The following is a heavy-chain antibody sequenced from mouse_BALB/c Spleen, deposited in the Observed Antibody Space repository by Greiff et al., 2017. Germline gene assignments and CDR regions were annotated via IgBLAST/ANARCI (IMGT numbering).Heavy chain of an antibody. CDR3: ASPIYYGSSDYYAMDY. CDR1: GYTFSSYW. V-gene: IGHV1-9*01. J-gene: IGHJ4*01. CDR2: ILPGSGST. Sequence: QVQLKQSGAELMKPGASVKISCKATGYTFSSYWIEWVKQRPGHGLEWIGEILPGSGSTNYNEKFKGKATFTADTSSNTAYMQLSSLTSEDSAVYYCASPIYYGSSDYYAMDYWGQGTSVTVSS. D-gene: IGHD1-1*01.